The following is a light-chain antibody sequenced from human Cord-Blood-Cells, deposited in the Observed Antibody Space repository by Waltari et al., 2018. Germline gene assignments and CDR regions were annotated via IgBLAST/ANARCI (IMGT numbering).Light chain of an antibody. CDR2: YKSDSDK. J-gene: IGLJ3*02. CDR1: SGINVGTYR. Sequence: QAVLTQPSSLSASPGASASLTCPLRSGINVGTYRIYCYKQKPGSPPQYPLRYKSDSDKQQGSGVPSRFAGSKDASANAGILLISGLQSEDEADYYCMIWHSSAWVFGGGTKLTVL. CDR3: MIWHSSAWV. V-gene: IGLV5-45*02.